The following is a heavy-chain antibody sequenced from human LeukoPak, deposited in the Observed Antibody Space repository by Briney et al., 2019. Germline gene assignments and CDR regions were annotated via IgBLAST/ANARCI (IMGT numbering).Heavy chain of an antibody. CDR2: IYYSGST. CDR3: WRQSREQQLYY. Sequence: SETLSLTCTASGCSISSYDWSWIRQPPGKGLEWIGYIYYSGSTNYNPSPKSRGTIFVDTYKNHFSLKLSTVTGADTAVDYYWRQSREQQLYYWGQGTLGTVSS. V-gene: IGHV4-59*08. D-gene: IGHD6-13*01. J-gene: IGHJ4*02. CDR1: GCSISSYD.